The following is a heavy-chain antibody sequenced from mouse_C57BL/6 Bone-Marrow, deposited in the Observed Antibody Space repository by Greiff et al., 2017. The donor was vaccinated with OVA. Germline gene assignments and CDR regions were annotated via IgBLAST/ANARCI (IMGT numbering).Heavy chain of an antibody. CDR2: IYPGSGST. CDR1: GYTFTSYW. V-gene: IGHV1-55*01. CDR3: ARVPIITTVVAGDYYAMDY. Sequence: QVQLQQPGAELVKPGASVKMSCKASGYTFTSYWITWVKQRPGQGLEWIGDIYPGSGSTNYNEKFKSKATLTVDTSSSTAYMQLSSLTSEESAVYYCARVPIITTVVAGDYYAMDYWGQGTSVTVSS. D-gene: IGHD1-1*01. J-gene: IGHJ4*01.